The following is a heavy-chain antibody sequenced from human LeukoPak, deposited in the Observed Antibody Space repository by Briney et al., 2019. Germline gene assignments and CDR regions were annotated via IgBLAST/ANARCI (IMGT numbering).Heavy chain of an antibody. J-gene: IGHJ5*02. V-gene: IGHV3-23*01. CDR2: ISGSGGST. D-gene: IGHD3-22*01. Sequence: GGSLRLSCAASGFTFSSYAMSWVRQAPGKGLEWVSAISGSGGSTYYADSVKGRFTISRDNSKNTLYLQMNSLRAEDTAVYYCARDYSTYYYDSSGSGRFDPWGQGTLVTVSS. CDR3: ARDYSTYYYDSSGSGRFDP. CDR1: GFTFSSYA.